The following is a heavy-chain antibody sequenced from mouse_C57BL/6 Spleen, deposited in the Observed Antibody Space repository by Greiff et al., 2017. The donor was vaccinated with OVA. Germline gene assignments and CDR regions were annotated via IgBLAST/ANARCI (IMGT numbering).Heavy chain of an antibody. CDR3: ARHDYGLYAMDY. CDR1: GFTFSSYG. Sequence: EVMLVESGGDLVKPGGSLKLSCAASGFTFSSYGMSWVRQTPDKRLEWVATISSGGSYTYYPDSVKGRFTISRDNAKNTLYLQMSSLKSEDTAMYYCARHDYGLYAMDYWGQGTSVTVSS. CDR2: ISSGGSYT. V-gene: IGHV5-6*01. J-gene: IGHJ4*01. D-gene: IGHD2-4*01.